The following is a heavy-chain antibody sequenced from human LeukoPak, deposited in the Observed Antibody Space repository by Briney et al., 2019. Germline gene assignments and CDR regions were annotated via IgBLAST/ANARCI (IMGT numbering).Heavy chain of an antibody. Sequence: GRSLRLSCAASGFTFSSYGMHWVRQAPGKGLEWVAVIWYDGSNKYYADSVKGRFTISRDNSQNTLYLQMNSLRAEDTAVYYCAREMATMVGAFDIWGQGTMVTVSS. CDR3: AREMATMVGAFDI. D-gene: IGHD5-24*01. CDR1: GFTFSSYG. CDR2: IWYDGSNK. J-gene: IGHJ3*02. V-gene: IGHV3-33*01.